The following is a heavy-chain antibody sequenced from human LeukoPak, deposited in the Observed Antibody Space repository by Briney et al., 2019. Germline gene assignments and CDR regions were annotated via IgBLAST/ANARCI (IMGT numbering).Heavy chain of an antibody. J-gene: IGHJ5*02. D-gene: IGHD4-17*01. V-gene: IGHV1-8*01. Sequence: ASVKVSCKASGYTFTSYDINWVRQATGQGLEWMGWMNPNSGNTGYAQKFQGRVTMTKNTSLSTAYMEPSSLRSEDTAVYYCARAGPHGDYNNWFDPWGQGTLVTVSS. CDR3: ARAGPHGDYNNWFDP. CDR1: GYTFTSYD. CDR2: MNPNSGNT.